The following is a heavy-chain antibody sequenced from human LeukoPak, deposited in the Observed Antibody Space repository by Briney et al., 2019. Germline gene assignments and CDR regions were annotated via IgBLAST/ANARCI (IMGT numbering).Heavy chain of an antibody. J-gene: IGHJ4*02. D-gene: IGHD3-22*01. CDR3: ARVYYYDSSGYYYKLYYFDY. V-gene: IGHV3-48*01. Sequence: QPGGSLRLSCAASGFTFSSYSMNWVRQAPGKGLEWVSYISSSSTIYYADSVKGRFTISRDNAKNSLYLQMNSLRAEDTAVYYCARVYYYDSSGYYYKLYYFDYWGQGTLVTVSS. CDR1: GFTFSSYS. CDR2: ISSSSTI.